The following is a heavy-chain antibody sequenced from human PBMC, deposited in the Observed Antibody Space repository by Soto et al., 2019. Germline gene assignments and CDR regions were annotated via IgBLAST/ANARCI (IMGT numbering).Heavy chain of an antibody. CDR1: GGTFSSYT. D-gene: IGHD6-13*01. Sequence: QVQLVQSGAEVKKPGSSVKVSCKASGGTFSSYTISWVRQAPGQGLEWMGRIIPILGIANYAQKVQGRVKITADKSTSTAYMELSSLRSEDTAVYYCARALGYSSSPDYFDYWGQGTLVTVSS. V-gene: IGHV1-69*02. CDR3: ARALGYSSSPDYFDY. J-gene: IGHJ4*02. CDR2: IIPILGIA.